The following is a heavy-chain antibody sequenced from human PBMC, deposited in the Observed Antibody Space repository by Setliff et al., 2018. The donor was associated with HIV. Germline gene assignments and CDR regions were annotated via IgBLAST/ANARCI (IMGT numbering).Heavy chain of an antibody. Sequence: PGGSLRLACAASGFTFSSYAMHWVRQAPGKGLEWVAVISYDGSNKYYADSVKGRSTISRDNAKNSLYLQMNSLRAEDTAVYYCAIDGYYNFWSGYYYEGAFDIWGQGTMVTVSS. V-gene: IGHV3-30*04. CDR1: GFTFSSYA. CDR2: ISYDGSNK. CDR3: AIDGYYNFWSGYYYEGAFDI. D-gene: IGHD3-3*01. J-gene: IGHJ3*02.